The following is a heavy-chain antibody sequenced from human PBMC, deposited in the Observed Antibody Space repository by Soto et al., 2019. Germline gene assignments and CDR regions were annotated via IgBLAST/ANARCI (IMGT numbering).Heavy chain of an antibody. CDR3: ARPKRAAAGLFDY. CDR1: GFTFSSYA. J-gene: IGHJ4*02. V-gene: IGHV3-30-3*01. D-gene: IGHD6-13*01. Sequence: GGSLRLSCAASGFTFSSYAMHWVRQAPGKGLEWVAVISYDGSNKYYADSVKGRFTISRDNSKNTLYLQMNSLRAEDTAVYYCARPKRAAAGLFDYWGQGTLVTVSS. CDR2: ISYDGSNK.